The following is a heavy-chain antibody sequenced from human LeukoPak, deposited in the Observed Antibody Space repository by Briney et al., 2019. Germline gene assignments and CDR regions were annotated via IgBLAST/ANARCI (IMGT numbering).Heavy chain of an antibody. CDR3: ARAEVDTAMGSV. J-gene: IGHJ4*02. CDR1: GFTFSSYG. Sequence: GRSLRLSCAAPGFTFSSYGMHWVRQAPGKGLEWVAVIWYDGSNKYYADSVKGRFTISRDNSKNTLYLQMNSLRAEDTAVYYCARAEVDTAMGSVWGQGTLVTVSS. D-gene: IGHD5-18*01. V-gene: IGHV3-33*01. CDR2: IWYDGSNK.